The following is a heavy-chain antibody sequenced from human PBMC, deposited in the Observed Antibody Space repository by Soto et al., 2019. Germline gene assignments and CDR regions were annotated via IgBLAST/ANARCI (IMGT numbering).Heavy chain of an antibody. V-gene: IGHV3-48*01. Sequence: GGSLRLSCAASGFTFSSYSMNWVRQAPGKGLEWVSYISSSSSTIYYADSVKGRFTISRDNAKNSLYLQMNSLRAEDTAVYYYASSCSERADYGDLRSCDYWGQGTLVTVSS. J-gene: IGHJ4*02. D-gene: IGHD4-17*01. CDR1: GFTFSSYS. CDR3: ASSCSERADYGDLRSCDY. CDR2: ISSSSSTI.